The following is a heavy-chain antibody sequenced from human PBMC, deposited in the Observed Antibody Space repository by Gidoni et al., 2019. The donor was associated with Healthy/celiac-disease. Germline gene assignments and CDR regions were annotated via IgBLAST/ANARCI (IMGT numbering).Heavy chain of an antibody. CDR2: ISYYGSNK. J-gene: IGHJ4*02. Sequence: QVQLVEYGGGVVQPGRSLRLSCAASGVTFSSYAMHWVRQAPGKGLEGVAVISYYGSNKYYADSVKGRFTISRDNSKNTLYLQMNSLRAEDTAVYYCARPRFGNLDYWGQGTLVTVSS. D-gene: IGHD3-16*01. CDR1: GVTFSSYA. V-gene: IGHV3-30-3*01. CDR3: ARPRFGNLDY.